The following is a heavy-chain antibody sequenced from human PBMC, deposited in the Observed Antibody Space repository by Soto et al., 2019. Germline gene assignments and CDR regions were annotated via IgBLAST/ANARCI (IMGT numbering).Heavy chain of an antibody. D-gene: IGHD6-19*01. CDR1: GGTLNKHA. J-gene: IGHJ3*01. Sequence: QVQLVQSGAEVKKPGSSVKVSCRASGGTLNKHAITWVRRAPGQGLEWLGGIIPMFGIPNYPQKFQGRVTITADDSKNTSHMELIGLTSDATAVYYCARGGTSGWLKGAYDVWGQGTMVTVSS. V-gene: IGHV1-69*01. CDR3: ARGGTSGWLKGAYDV. CDR2: IIPMFGIP.